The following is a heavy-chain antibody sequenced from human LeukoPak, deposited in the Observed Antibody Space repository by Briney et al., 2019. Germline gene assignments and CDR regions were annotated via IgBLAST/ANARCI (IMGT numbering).Heavy chain of an antibody. V-gene: IGHV3-33*06. Sequence: GRSLRLSCAASGFTFSSYGMHWVRQAPGKGLEWVAVIWYDGSNKYYADSVKGRFTISRDNSKNTLYLQMNSLRAEDTAVYYCAKVQTGRGSYSRYYQYGMDVWGQGTTVTVSS. CDR1: GFTFSSYG. D-gene: IGHD1-26*01. CDR3: AKVQTGRGSYSRYYQYGMDV. CDR2: IWYDGSNK. J-gene: IGHJ6*02.